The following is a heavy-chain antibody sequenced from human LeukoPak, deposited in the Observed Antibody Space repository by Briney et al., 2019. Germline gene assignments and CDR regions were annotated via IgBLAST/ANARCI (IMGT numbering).Heavy chain of an antibody. CDR1: GFTFSSYG. J-gene: IGHJ4*02. CDR3: AKDRPTRRYCSGGSCYSRYFDY. V-gene: IGHV3-48*01. D-gene: IGHD2-15*01. Sequence: GGSLRLSCAASGFTFSSYGMTWVRQAPGKGLEWDSYISSSSSTIYYADSVKGRFTISRDNAKNSLYLQLNSLRAEDTALYYCAKDRPTRRYCSGGSCYSRYFDYWGQGTLVTVSS. CDR2: ISSSSSTI.